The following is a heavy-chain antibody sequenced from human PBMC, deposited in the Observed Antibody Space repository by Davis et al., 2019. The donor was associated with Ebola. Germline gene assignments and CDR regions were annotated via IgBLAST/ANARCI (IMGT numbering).Heavy chain of an antibody. CDR3: ASSIAVAGTFYYYGMDV. D-gene: IGHD6-19*01. J-gene: IGHJ6*02. Sequence: SVKVSCKASGYTFTYRYLHWVRQAPGQALEWMGWITPFNGNTNYAQKFQDRVTITRDRSMSTAYMELSSLRSEDTAMYYCASSIAVAGTFYYYGMDVWGQGTTVTVSS. CDR1: GYTFTYRY. V-gene: IGHV1-45*02. CDR2: ITPFNGNT.